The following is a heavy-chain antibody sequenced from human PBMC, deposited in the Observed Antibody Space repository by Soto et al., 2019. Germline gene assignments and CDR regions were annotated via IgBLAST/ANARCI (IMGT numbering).Heavy chain of an antibody. CDR2: ISAYNGNT. D-gene: IGHD2-21*02. Sequence: QVQLVQSGAEVKKPGASVKVSCKASGYTFTSYGISWVRQAPGQGLEWMGWISAYNGNTNYAQKLQGRVTMTTDTATSTAYMELRSLRSDDTAVYYFAIVIVVVTAHDAFDIWGQGTMVTVSS. J-gene: IGHJ3*02. CDR3: AIVIVVVTAHDAFDI. V-gene: IGHV1-18*01. CDR1: GYTFTSYG.